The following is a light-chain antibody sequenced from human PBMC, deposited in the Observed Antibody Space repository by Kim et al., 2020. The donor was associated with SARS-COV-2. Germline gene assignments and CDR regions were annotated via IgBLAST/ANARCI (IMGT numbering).Light chain of an antibody. CDR1: QNIDTY. V-gene: IGKV3-11*01. Sequence: SPGDRATLSCRASQNIDTYLAWYQQRPGQAPRLLVFDASIRAAGVPDRFSGSGSGTDFTLTISSLEPEDFSIYYCQQRNSWPPAVTFGGGTKLEI. CDR2: DAS. J-gene: IGKJ4*01. CDR3: QQRNSWPPAVT.